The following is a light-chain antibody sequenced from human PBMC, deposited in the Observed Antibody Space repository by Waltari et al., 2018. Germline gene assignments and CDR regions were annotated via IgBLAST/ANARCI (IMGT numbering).Light chain of an antibody. J-gene: IGLJ2*01. CDR1: RSSIGSKT. CDR2: SNN. CDR3: AAWDDSLKGV. Sequence: QSVLTQPPSASGTPGQRVTISCSGSRSSIGSKTVNWYQQLPGMAPKLLSYSNNQGPPGVPGRLSGSDSGTSASLASSGLQSEDEADYYCAAWDDSLKGVFGGGTKLTVL. V-gene: IGLV1-44*01.